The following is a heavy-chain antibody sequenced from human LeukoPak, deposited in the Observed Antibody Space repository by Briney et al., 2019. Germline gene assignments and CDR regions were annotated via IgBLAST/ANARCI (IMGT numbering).Heavy chain of an antibody. D-gene: IGHD3-3*01. CDR2: ISSGSSYT. Sequence: GGSLRLSCAASGFTLSRYSLNWVRQAPGKGLEWVSSISSGSSYTDYADSVKGRFTISRDDAKNSLYLQMNSLRVEDTAVYFCARDGDYDFWSPHYNPFDFWGQGTLVTVSS. CDR1: GFTLSRYS. J-gene: IGHJ4*02. CDR3: ARDGDYDFWSPHYNPFDF. V-gene: IGHV3-21*01.